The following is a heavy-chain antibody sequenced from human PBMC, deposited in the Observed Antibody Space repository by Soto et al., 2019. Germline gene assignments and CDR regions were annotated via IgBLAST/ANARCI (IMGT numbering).Heavy chain of an antibody. CDR3: AKALRPSLNFFYYMDV. V-gene: IGHV3-23*01. D-gene: IGHD2-2*01. CDR1: GFTFGSYA. J-gene: IGHJ6*03. CDR2: LGGNGFTT. Sequence: EVQLLESGGGLVQPGGSLRLSCVVSGFTFGSYAMSWVRHAPEKGPEWVAILGGNGFTTYYADSVTGRFTISGEKSKSTLFLQMNSLRADDTGVYYCAKALRPSLNFFYYMDVWGRGTSVTVSS.